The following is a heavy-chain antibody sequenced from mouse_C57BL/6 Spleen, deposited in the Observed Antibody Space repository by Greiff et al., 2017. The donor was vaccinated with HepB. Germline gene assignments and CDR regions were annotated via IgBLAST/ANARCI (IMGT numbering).Heavy chain of an antibody. D-gene: IGHD2-4*01. V-gene: IGHV10-1*01. CDR2: IRSKSNNYAN. J-gene: IGHJ4*01. CDR1: GFSFNTYA. CDR3: MGYDDGGGLDY. Sequence: EVQLVESGGGLVQPKGSLKLSCAASGFSFNTYAMNWVRQAPGKGLEWVARIRSKSNNYANYYDDSVKDRLPIARNDSESMLYLQMNKLKTEDTAMYYCMGYDDGGGLDYWGQGTSVTVSS.